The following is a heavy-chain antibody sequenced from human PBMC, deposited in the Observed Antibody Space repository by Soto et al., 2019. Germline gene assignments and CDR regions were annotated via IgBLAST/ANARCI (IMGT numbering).Heavy chain of an antibody. D-gene: IGHD3-22*01. J-gene: IGHJ4*02. V-gene: IGHV3-23*01. CDR3: AKFRDRSGYLVEDYFDY. CDR1: GFTFRSYA. Sequence: GGSLRLSCAASGFTFRSYAMSWVRQAPGKGLEWVSGISASGSGGGSTYYVASVKGRFTIFRDNFKETLYLQMNSLRAEDTAVYYCAKFRDRSGYLVEDYFDYWGQGTQVTVPQ. CDR2: ISASGSGGGST.